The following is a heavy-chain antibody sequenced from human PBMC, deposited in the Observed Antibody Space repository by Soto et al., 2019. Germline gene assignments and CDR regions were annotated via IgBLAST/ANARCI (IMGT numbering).Heavy chain of an antibody. CDR3: AKDKGIVVATPHY. CDR2: ISYDGSNK. J-gene: IGHJ4*02. D-gene: IGHD1-26*01. V-gene: IGHV3-30*18. CDR1: GFTFSSYG. Sequence: QVQLVESGGGVVQPGRSLRLSCAASGFTFSSYGMHWVRQAPGKGLEWVAVISYDGSNKYYADSVKGRFTISRDNSKNTLFLQMNRLRAEDTAVYYCAKDKGIVVATPHYWGQGTRVTVSS.